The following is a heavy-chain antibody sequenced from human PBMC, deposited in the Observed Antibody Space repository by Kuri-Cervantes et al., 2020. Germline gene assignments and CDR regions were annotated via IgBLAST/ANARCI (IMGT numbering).Heavy chain of an antibody. CDR3: AREDSSSWYSRNWLDP. J-gene: IGHJ5*02. V-gene: IGHV3-30*02. CDR2: VWHDGSIK. Sequence: GESLKISCAASGFSFSLFGMHWVRQAQGKGLEWVTFVWHDGSIKHYADSVKGRFTISRDNSKNTLYLQMNSLRAEDTAVYYCAREDSSSWYSRNWLDPWGQGTLVTVSS. CDR1: GFSFSLFG. D-gene: IGHD6-13*01.